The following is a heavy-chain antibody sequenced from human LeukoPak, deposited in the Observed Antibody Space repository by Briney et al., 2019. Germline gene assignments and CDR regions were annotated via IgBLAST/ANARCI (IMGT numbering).Heavy chain of an antibody. J-gene: IGHJ4*02. V-gene: IGHV4-59*12. Sequence: SETLSLTCTVSGGSISSFYWSWIRQPPGKGLEWIGYIYYSGSTNYNPSLKSRVTISVDTSKNQFSLRLNSVTAADTAVYYCAREGGGYDSSGSFDYWGQGTLVTVSS. D-gene: IGHD3-22*01. CDR1: GGSISSFY. CDR2: IYYSGST. CDR3: AREGGGYDSSGSFDY.